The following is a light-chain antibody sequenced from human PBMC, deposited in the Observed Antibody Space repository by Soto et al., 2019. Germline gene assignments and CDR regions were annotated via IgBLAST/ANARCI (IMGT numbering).Light chain of an antibody. CDR3: SSYVGDNNVV. V-gene: IGLV2-8*01. CDR1: STDANDYNY. CDR2: EVI. Sequence: QSALTQPPSASGSPGQSVTISCTGASTDANDYNYVSWYQQYPGKAPKLIIYEVIRRPSGVPDRFSGSKTGNTASLTVSGLQAEDEANYYCSSYVGDNNVVFGGGTKLT. J-gene: IGLJ2*01.